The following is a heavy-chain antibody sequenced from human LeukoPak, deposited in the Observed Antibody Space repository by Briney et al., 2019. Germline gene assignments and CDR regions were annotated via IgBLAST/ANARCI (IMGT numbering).Heavy chain of an antibody. D-gene: IGHD3-22*01. CDR2: SSGSGGSS. Sequence: GGSLRLSCAASGFPFSSYAMSWVRQAPGKGLEWVSTSSGSGGSSYYADSVKGRITISRDNSKSTLHLQMNSLGAEDAALYYCAKDFFYDNSGYAFDCWGQGTLVTVSS. J-gene: IGHJ4*02. CDR1: GFPFSSYA. CDR3: AKDFFYDNSGYAFDC. V-gene: IGHV3-23*01.